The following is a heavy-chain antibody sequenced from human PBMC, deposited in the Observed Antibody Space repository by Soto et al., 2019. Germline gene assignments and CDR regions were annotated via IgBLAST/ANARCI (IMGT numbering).Heavy chain of an antibody. J-gene: IGHJ6*02. Sequence: PWDSLKISCKGSGYSFTTYWIGWVRQMPGKGLEWMGVIYPGDSDTRYSPSFQGQVTISADKSISTAYLQGNTLKASDTAMCYCSRYYDFWSGHRYDGMDVWGRGTTVTVS. CDR1: GYSFTTYW. V-gene: IGHV5-51*01. CDR2: IYPGDSDT. CDR3: SRYYDFWSGHRYDGMDV. D-gene: IGHD3-3*01.